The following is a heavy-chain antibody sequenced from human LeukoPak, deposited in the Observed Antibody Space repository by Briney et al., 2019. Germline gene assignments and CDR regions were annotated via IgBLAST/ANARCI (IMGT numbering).Heavy chain of an antibody. CDR3: ARGVCSTSCYVGY. J-gene: IGHJ4*02. CDR2: LSDDGSNK. V-gene: IGHV3-30*03. D-gene: IGHD2-2*01. Sequence: QPGRSLRLSCAASRFTFSYFAMHWVRQAPGKGLEWVAVLSDDGSNKFYADSVKGRFTISRDNSKNTLYLQMNSLRAEDTAVYYCARGVCSTSCYVGYWGQGTLVTVSS. CDR1: RFTFSYFA.